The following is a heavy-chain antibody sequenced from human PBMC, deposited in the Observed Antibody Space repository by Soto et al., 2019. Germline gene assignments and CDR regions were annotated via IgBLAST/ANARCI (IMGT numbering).Heavy chain of an antibody. J-gene: IGHJ4*02. D-gene: IGHD2-15*01. CDR1: GGSISSGNYY. V-gene: IGHV4-30-4*01. CDR2: ISYSGSA. Sequence: PSETLSLTCTVSGGSISSGNYYWSWIRQPPGKGLEWIGFISYSGSAYYNPSLKSRVTISVDTSKNQFSLNLSFVTAADTAVYYCATMGTPATGLYYSDYWGQGTLVTVS. CDR3: ATMGTPATGLYYSDY.